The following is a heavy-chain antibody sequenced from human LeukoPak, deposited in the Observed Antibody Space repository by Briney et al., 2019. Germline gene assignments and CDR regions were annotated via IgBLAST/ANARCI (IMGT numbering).Heavy chain of an antibody. Sequence: ASVKVSCQVSAYTFSDVYLHWVRQAPGQGLEWMGWINPYSDALIYAQKFQGRVTMTRDTSISTAYMELSRLRSDDTAVYYCARDLNRFGVYSSGFRKDDYWGQGTLVTVSS. J-gene: IGHJ4*02. D-gene: IGHD6-19*01. V-gene: IGHV1-2*02. CDR3: ARDLNRFGVYSSGFRKDDY. CDR1: AYTFSDVY. CDR2: INPYSDAL.